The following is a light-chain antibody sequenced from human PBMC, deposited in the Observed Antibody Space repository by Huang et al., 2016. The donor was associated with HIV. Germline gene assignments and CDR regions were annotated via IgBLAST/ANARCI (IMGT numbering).Light chain of an antibody. CDR2: GAS. CDR1: QSVSSN. CDR3: QQYNNWPPLIT. Sequence: IVMTQSPATLSVSPGETATLSCRASQSVSSNLAWYQQKPGQAPRLLIYGASTRATGIPARFSGSGSGTEFTLNISSLQSEDFAVYYCQQYNNWPPLITFGQETRLGIK. J-gene: IGKJ5*01. V-gene: IGKV3-15*01.